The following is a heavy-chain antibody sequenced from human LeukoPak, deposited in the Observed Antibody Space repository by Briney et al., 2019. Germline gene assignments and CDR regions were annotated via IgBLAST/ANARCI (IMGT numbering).Heavy chain of an antibody. CDR1: GGSISSGSYY. V-gene: IGHV4-61*02. Sequence: SQTLSLTCTVSGGSISSGSYYWSWIRQPAGKGLEWIGRIYTSGSTNYNPSLKSRVTISVDTSKNQFSLKLSSVTAADTAVYYCAREEASSTSCYAPGSCAFDIWGQGTMVTVSS. CDR2: IYTSGST. J-gene: IGHJ3*02. D-gene: IGHD2-2*01. CDR3: AREEASSTSCYAPGSCAFDI.